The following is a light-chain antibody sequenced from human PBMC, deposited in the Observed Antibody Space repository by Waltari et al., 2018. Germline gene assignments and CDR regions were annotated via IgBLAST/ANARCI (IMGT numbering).Light chain of an antibody. Sequence: EVVMTQSPATLSVSPGERVTLFCRASQSVGNNVAWYQQKPGQAPRRLIYVASTRATGVPDRFSGSGSGTEFTLTVTSLQSEDFAVYYCQQYDNWPPLTFGGGTKVDLK. V-gene: IGKV3-15*01. CDR1: QSVGNN. CDR3: QQYDNWPPLT. J-gene: IGKJ4*01. CDR2: VAS.